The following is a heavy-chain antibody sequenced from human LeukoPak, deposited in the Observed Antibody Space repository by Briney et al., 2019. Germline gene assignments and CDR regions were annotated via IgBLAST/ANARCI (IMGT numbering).Heavy chain of an antibody. CDR3: ARGYGGRDYFDY. J-gene: IGHJ4*02. CDR1: GGTFSSYA. CDR2: IIPILGIA. Sequence: GASVKVSCKASGGTFSSYAIGWVRPAPGQGLEWMGRIIPILGIANYAQKFQGRVTITADKSTSTAYMELSSLRSEDTAVYYCARGYGGRDYFDYWGQGTLVTVSS. D-gene: IGHD4-23*01. V-gene: IGHV1-69*04.